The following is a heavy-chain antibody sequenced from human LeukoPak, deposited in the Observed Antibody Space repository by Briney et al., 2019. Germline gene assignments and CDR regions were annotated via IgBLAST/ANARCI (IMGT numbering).Heavy chain of an antibody. CDR3: ARDKGEDIVLRVYSFDY. V-gene: IGHV4-59*01. J-gene: IGHJ4*02. CDR1: GGSISSYS. CDR2: IYYSGST. D-gene: IGHD2-8*01. Sequence: PSQTLSLTCAVSGGSISSYSWSWIRQPPGKGLEWIGYIYYSGSTTYNPSPTSRVTISVDTSKTQVSLKLSSVTAPDTAVYYCARDKGEDIVLRVYSFDYWGQGTLVTVSS.